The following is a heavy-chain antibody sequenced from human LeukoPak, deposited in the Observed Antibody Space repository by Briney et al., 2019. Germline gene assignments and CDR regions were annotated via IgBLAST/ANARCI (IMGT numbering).Heavy chain of an antibody. CDR1: GGSISSSSYY. J-gene: IGHJ3*02. CDR3: ARGDYYGSGRQIDAFDI. D-gene: IGHD3-10*01. Sequence: PSETLSLTCTVCGGSISSSSYYWGWIRQPPGKGLEWIGSIYYSGSTYYNPSLKSRVTISVDTSKNQFSLKLSSVTAADTAVYYCARGDYYGSGRQIDAFDIWGQGTMVTVSS. V-gene: IGHV4-39*07. CDR2: IYYSGST.